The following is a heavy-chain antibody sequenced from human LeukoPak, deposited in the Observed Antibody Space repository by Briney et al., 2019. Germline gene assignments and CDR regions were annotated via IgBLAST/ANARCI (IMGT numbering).Heavy chain of an antibody. V-gene: IGHV5-51*01. Sequence: GESLKISFKGSGXSFTSYWIGWVRQMPGKGLEWMGIIYPGDSDTRYSPSFQGQVTISADKSINTAYLHRSSLKASDTAMYYCARRYSGYEYFEYWGQGTLVTVSS. CDR2: IYPGDSDT. CDR1: GXSFTSYW. J-gene: IGHJ4*02. CDR3: ARRYSGYEYFEY. D-gene: IGHD5-12*01.